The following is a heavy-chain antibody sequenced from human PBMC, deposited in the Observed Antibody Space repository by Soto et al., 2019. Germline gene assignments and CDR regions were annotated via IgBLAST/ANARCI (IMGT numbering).Heavy chain of an antibody. CDR3: ARDNDSSGYYAPHY. CDR2: IIPIFGTA. J-gene: IGHJ4*02. Sequence: ASVKVSCKASGGNFSSYAISWVRQAPGQGLEWMGGIIPIFGTANYAQTFQGRVTITADESTSTAYMELSSLRSEDTAVYYCARDNDSSGYYAPHYWGQGTLVTVSS. V-gene: IGHV1-69*13. CDR1: GGNFSSYA. D-gene: IGHD3-22*01.